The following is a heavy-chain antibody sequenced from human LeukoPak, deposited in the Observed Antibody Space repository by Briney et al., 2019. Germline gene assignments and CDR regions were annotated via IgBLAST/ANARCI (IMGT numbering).Heavy chain of an antibody. CDR2: ITWNSGST. D-gene: IGHD5-18*01. CDR1: GFTFDDYA. CDR3: ARDLLRLLDDVDTGTVDY. J-gene: IGHJ4*02. V-gene: IGHV3-9*01. Sequence: AGGSLRLSCAASGFTFDDYAMHWVRQAPGKGREWVSGITWNSGSTLYADSVKGRFTISRDNAKNSLYLQMNSLRAEDTAVYYCARDLLRLLDDVDTGTVDYWGQGTLVTVSS.